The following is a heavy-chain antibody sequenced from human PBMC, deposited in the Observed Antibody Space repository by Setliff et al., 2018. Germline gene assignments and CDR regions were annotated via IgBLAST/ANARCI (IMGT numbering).Heavy chain of an antibody. CDR1: GYTFSNYN. CDR3: AGGTHQWDLLYFDA. D-gene: IGHD1-26*01. CDR2: INGGVGST. J-gene: IGHJ4*02. Sequence: GASVKVSCKASGYTFSNYNIHWVRQAPGQGLEWMGIINGGVGSTSYAQSFQDRITMTRDTSTSTVYMDLSSLRSEDTAMYYCAGGTHQWDLLYFDAWGQGTLVTVSS. V-gene: IGHV1-46*01.